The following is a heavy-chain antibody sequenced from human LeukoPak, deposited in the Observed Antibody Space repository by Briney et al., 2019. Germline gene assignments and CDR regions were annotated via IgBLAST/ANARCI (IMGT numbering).Heavy chain of an antibody. J-gene: IGHJ5*02. CDR1: GYTFTSNG. CDR3: AREYYYGSGSNSNNWFDP. V-gene: IGHV1-18*01. Sequence: ASVKVSCKASGYTFTSNGISWVRQAPGQGLEWMGWISAYNGNTNYEQKLQGRVTMTTDTSTSTAYMELSRLRSDDTAVYYCAREYYYGSGSNSNNWFDPWGQGTLVTVSS. CDR2: ISAYNGNT. D-gene: IGHD3-10*01.